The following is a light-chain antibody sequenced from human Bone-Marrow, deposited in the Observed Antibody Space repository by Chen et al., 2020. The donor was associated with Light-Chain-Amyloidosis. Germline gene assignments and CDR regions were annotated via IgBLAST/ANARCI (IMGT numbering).Light chain of an antibody. V-gene: IGLV2-14*01. J-gene: IGLJ1*01. CDR3: SSYTSSVSYV. CDR1: SSDVGGYNH. CDR2: EVS. Sequence: QSALTQPPSVSGSPGQSIPISCTGTSSDVGGYNHVSWYQHHPGKAPKLMIYEVSNRPSGISNRFSGSKSGNTASLSISGLQAEDEADYYCSSYTSSVSYVFGSGTKVTVL.